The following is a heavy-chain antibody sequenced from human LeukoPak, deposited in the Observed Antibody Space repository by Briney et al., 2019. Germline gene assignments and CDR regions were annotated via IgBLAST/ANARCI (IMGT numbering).Heavy chain of an antibody. D-gene: IGHD5-24*01. CDR2: IKQDGSEK. V-gene: IGHV3-7*01. CDR3: ARWLELMRNFDW. J-gene: IGHJ4*02. Sequence: GGSLRLSCVGSGFTFSDYWMSWGRQAPGKGLEWVANIKQDGSEKDYVDALKGRSTISRDNAKNSLYLQMNSLRAEDTAVYYCARWLELMRNFDWWGQGTLVTVSS. CDR1: GFTFSDYW.